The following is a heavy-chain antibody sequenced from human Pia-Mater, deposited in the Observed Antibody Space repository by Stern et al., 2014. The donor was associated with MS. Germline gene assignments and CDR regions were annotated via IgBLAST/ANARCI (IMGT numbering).Heavy chain of an antibody. V-gene: IGHV1-8*01. CDR3: VRGGLSYGYGLDA. J-gene: IGHJ6*02. Sequence: DQLVEPGSQVRKPGASVKVSCQASGYTFINYDIFWVRQATGQGLGWMGWMNPNNANTGHAQKFQGRVTMTRNTSISTAYMELSGLRSDDTAVYYCVRGGLSYGYGLDAWGQGTAVIVSS. CDR1: GYTFINYD. D-gene: IGHD3-16*01. CDR2: MNPNNANT.